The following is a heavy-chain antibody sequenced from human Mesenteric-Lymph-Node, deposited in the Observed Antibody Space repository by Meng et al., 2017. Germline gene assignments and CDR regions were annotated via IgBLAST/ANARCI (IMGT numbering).Heavy chain of an antibody. D-gene: IGHD6-19*01. J-gene: IGHJ6*02. V-gene: IGHV3-30*04. CDR2: ISYDGSNK. Sequence: LSLTCAASGFTFSSYAMHWVRQAPGKGLEWVAVISYDGSNKYYADSVKGRFTISRDNSKNTLYLQMNSLRAEDTAVYYCARDRRSSGCYGGMDVWGQGITVTVSS. CDR1: GFTFSSYA. CDR3: ARDRRSSGCYGGMDV.